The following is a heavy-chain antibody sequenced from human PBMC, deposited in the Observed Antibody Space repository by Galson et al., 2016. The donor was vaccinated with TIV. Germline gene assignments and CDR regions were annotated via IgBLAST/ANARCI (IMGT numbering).Heavy chain of an antibody. D-gene: IGHD1-14*01. Sequence: SVKVSCKAPGATSTSYAISWVRQAPGQGLEWMGGIIPILRIKHSAQKFQGRVTITADESTRIVYMELSSLKSDDTAVYYCARAKEPCRLGTPDYYYAMDVWGQGTTVTVSS. CDR2: IIPILRIK. CDR3: ARAKEPCRLGTPDYYYAMDV. V-gene: IGHV1-69*13. J-gene: IGHJ6*02. CDR1: GATSTSYA.